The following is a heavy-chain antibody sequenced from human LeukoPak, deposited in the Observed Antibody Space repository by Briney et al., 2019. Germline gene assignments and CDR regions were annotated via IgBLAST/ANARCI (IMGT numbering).Heavy chain of an antibody. J-gene: IGHJ6*03. CDR3: ARVGNPYYYYYYMDV. CDR1: GGSISSYY. Sequence: SETLSLTCTVSGGSISSYYWSWIRQPPGKGLEWIGYIYYSGSTNYNPSLKSRVTISVDTSKNQFSLKLSSVTAADTAVYYCARVGNPYYYYYYMDVWGKGTTVTVSS. V-gene: IGHV4-59*01. CDR2: IYYSGST.